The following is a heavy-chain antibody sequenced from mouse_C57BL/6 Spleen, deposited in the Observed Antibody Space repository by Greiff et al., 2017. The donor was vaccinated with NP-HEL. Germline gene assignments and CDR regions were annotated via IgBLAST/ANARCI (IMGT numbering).Heavy chain of an antibody. CDR3: TTGLPGDFDV. V-gene: IGHV14-4*01. Sequence: EVQLQQSGAELVRPGASVKLSCTASGFNIKDDYMHWVKQRPEQGLEWIGWIDPENGDTEYASKFQGKATITADTSSNTAYLQLSSLTYEDTAVYYCTTGLPGDFDVWGTGTTVTVSS. D-gene: IGHD2-2*01. J-gene: IGHJ1*03. CDR1: GFNIKDDY. CDR2: IDPENGDT.